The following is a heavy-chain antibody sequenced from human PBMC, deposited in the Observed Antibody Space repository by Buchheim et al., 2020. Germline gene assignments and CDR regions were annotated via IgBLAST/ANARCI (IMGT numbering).Heavy chain of an antibody. CDR2: IWYDGSNK. V-gene: IGHV3-33*06. Sequence: QVQLVESGGGVVQPGWSLRLSCAASGFTFSSYGMHWVRQAPGKGLAWVAVIWYDGSNKYYADSVKGRFTISSDNPKNTLYLQMNSLRAEDTAVYYCAKSLRELQLNYYYYGMDVWGQGTT. J-gene: IGHJ6*02. CDR3: AKSLRELQLNYYYYGMDV. D-gene: IGHD1-26*01. CDR1: GFTFSSYG.